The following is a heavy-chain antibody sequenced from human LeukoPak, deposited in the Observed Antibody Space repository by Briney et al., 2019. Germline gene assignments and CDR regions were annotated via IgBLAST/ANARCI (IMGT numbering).Heavy chain of an antibody. V-gene: IGHV4-31*03. J-gene: IGHJ3*02. D-gene: IGHD3-22*01. CDR2: IYYSGRT. Sequence: PSETLSLTCTVSDGSISSGGYYWSWIRQHPGKGLEWIGYIYYSGRTYYNPSLKSRVTISVDTSKNRFSLKLSSVTAADTAVYYCARTNYDSSGYPPDAFDIWGQGTMVTVSS. CDR1: DGSISSGGYY. CDR3: ARTNYDSSGYPPDAFDI.